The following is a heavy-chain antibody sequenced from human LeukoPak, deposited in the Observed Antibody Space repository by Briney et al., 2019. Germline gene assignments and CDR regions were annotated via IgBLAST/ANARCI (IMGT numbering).Heavy chain of an antibody. V-gene: IGHV3-23*01. CDR1: GFTFSNYV. CDR3: ARNPTGYPNWFDP. Sequence: PGGSLGLSCAASGFTFSNYVMSWVRQAPGKGLQWVSAISNSGDNTYYADSVKGRFTVSRDNSKNTLYLQMNSLRAEDTAVYYCARNPTGYPNWFDPWGPGTLVIISS. J-gene: IGHJ5*02. CDR2: ISNSGDNT. D-gene: IGHD3-9*01.